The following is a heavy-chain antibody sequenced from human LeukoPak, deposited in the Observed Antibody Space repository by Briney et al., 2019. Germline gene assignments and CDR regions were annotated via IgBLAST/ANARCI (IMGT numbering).Heavy chain of an antibody. CDR3: AKDIARVVVVPFDY. D-gene: IGHD3-22*01. J-gene: IGHJ4*02. V-gene: IGHV3-9*01. CDR1: GFTFSSYA. CDR2: ISWNSGSI. Sequence: GGSLRLSCAASGFTFSSYAMSWVRQAPGKGLEWVSGISWNSGSIGYADSVKGRFTISRDNAKNSLYLQMNSLRAEDTALYYCAKDIARVVVVPFDYWGQGTLVTVSS.